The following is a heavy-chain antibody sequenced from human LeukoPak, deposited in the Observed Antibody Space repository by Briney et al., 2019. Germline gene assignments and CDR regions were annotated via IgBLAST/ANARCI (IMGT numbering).Heavy chain of an antibody. J-gene: IGHJ4*02. CDR2: IKYDGSVK. D-gene: IGHD2-21*02. CDR3: AKGVWNCGGDCYSTFDY. Sequence: GGSLRLSCAASKFTFSSHWMSWVRQAPGKGLEWVASIKYDGSVKLYVDSLKGRFTISRDNAKNTLNLQMNSLRTEDTAVYYCAKGVWNCGGDCYSTFDYWGQGTLVTVSS. V-gene: IGHV3-7*05. CDR1: KFTFSSHW.